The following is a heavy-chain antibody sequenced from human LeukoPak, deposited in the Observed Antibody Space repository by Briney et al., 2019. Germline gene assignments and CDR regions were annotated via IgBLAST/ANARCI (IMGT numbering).Heavy chain of an antibody. J-gene: IGHJ6*02. Sequence: DSVKGRFTISRDNSKNTLYLQMNSLGAEDTAVYYCARGYCSSTSCYFGFATADYYYYGMDVWGQGTTVTVSS. CDR3: ARGYCSSTSCYFGFATADYYYYGMDV. V-gene: IGHV3-30*07. D-gene: IGHD2-2*01.